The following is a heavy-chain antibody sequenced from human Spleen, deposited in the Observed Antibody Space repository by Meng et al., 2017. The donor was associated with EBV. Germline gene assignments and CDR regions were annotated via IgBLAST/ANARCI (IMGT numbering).Heavy chain of an antibody. CDR3: ARDAGYYETAGYY. CDR1: GYAFTSYY. CDR2: VYGGDTST. V-gene: IGHV1-46*01. J-gene: IGHJ4*02. D-gene: IGHD3-3*01. Sequence: QGQMVKSGAEVRKPGASVKVSCKASGYAFTSYYIHWVRQAPGQGLEWMGVVYGGDTSTTYAQQFQGRVTMTRDSSTGTVYMELSSLRSEDTAMYYCARDAGYYETAGYYWGQGTLVTVSS.